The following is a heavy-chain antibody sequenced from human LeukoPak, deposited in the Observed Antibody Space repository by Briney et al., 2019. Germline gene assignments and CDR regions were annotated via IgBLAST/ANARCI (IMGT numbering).Heavy chain of an antibody. CDR3: ARTLRQLVRRYFDY. D-gene: IGHD6-13*01. Sequence: PSETLSLTCAVSGGSISSSNWWSWVRQPPGKGLEWIGEIYHSGSTNYNPSLKSRVTISVDTSKNQFSLKLSSVTAADTAVYYCARTLRQLVRRYFDYWGQGTLVTVSS. J-gene: IGHJ4*02. CDR1: GGSISSSNW. V-gene: IGHV4-4*02. CDR2: IYHSGST.